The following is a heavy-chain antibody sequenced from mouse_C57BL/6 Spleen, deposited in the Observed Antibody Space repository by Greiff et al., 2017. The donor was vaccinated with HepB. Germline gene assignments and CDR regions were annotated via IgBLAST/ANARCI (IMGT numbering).Heavy chain of an antibody. D-gene: IGHD3-2*02. J-gene: IGHJ3*01. Sequence: EVQGVESGGGLVKPGGSLKLSCAASGFTFSSYTMSWVRQTPEKRLEWVATISGGGGNTYYPDSVKGRFTISRDNAKNTLYLQMSSLRSEDTALYYCARHGGSSGFAYWGQGTLVTVSA. CDR2: ISGGGGNT. V-gene: IGHV5-9*01. CDR1: GFTFSSYT. CDR3: ARHGGSSGFAY.